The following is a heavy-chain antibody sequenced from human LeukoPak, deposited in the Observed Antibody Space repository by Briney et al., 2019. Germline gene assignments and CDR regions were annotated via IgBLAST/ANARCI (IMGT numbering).Heavy chain of an antibody. Sequence: GASVKVSCKASGYTFTSYAMHWVRQAPGQGLEWMGWISAYNGNTNYAQKVQGKVTMTTDTSTSTAYMELRSLRSDDTAVYYCARIYYDSSGYSPYDYWGQGTLVTVSS. V-gene: IGHV1-18*01. D-gene: IGHD3-22*01. CDR1: GYTFTSYA. CDR3: ARIYYDSSGYSPYDY. J-gene: IGHJ4*02. CDR2: ISAYNGNT.